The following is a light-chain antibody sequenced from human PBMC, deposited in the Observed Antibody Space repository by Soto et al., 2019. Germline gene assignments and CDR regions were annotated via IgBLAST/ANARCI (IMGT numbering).Light chain of an antibody. V-gene: IGLV2-14*03. Sequence: QSVLTQPASVSGSPGQSITFSCTGTSSDVGSYDYVSWHQQHPGKAPKLIIYDVHNRPSGVPSRFSGSKSGNTASLIISGLQTEDEADYYCCAYSTSGTHVFGTGTKV. CDR3: CAYSTSGTHV. J-gene: IGLJ1*01. CDR2: DVH. CDR1: SSDVGSYDY.